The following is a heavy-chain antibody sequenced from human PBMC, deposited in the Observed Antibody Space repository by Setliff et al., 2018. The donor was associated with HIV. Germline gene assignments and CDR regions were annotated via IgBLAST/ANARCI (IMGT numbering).Heavy chain of an antibody. CDR1: GGSISSSSYD. V-gene: IGHV4-39*07. CDR2: IYYSGSN. CDR3: ARQKETYYSDSSGYPAYLDY. J-gene: IGHJ4*02. Sequence: TSETLSLTCTVSGGSISSSSYDWGWIRQSPGKGVEWIGNIYYSGSNDYNPSLKSRVTISVDTAKEQFSLKLSSVTAADTAMYYCARQKETYYSDSSGYPAYLDYWSQGTLVTVYS. D-gene: IGHD3-22*01.